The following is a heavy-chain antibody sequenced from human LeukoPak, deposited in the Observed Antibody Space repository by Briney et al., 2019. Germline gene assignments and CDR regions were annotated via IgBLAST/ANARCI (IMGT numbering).Heavy chain of an antibody. J-gene: IGHJ3*02. V-gene: IGHV3-48*01. D-gene: IGHD3-22*01. CDR2: ISSSSSSTM. CDR3: ARVYDSSGSDDAFDI. CDR1: GFTFSTYS. Sequence: GGSLRLSCAASGFTFSTYSMNWVRQTPGKGLEWVSYISSSSSSTMYYADSVKGRFTISRDNAKNSLSLQMYSLRAEDTAVYYCARVYDSSGSDDAFDIWGQGTMVTVSS.